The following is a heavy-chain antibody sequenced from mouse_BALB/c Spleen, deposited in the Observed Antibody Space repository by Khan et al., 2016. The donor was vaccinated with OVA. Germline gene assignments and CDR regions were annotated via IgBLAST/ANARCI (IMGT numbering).Heavy chain of an antibody. V-gene: IGHV5-9-3*01. CDR1: GFTFSSFA. CDR2: ISSGGHYT. CDR3: ARSLVTYYAMDY. D-gene: IGHD2-2*01. Sequence: EVELVESGGGVVKPGGSLKLSCSASGFTFSSFAMSWVRQTPEKRLEWVATISSGGHYTFYPDSVKGRFPISIDNSRNTLYLQMSSLRSEDTAMYYCARSLVTYYAMDYWGQGTSVTVSS. J-gene: IGHJ4*01.